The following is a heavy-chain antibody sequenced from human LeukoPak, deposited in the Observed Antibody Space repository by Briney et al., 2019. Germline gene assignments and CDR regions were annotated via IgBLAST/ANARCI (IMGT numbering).Heavy chain of an antibody. J-gene: IGHJ4*02. Sequence: GGSLRLSCVDSGFTFTNAWMSWVRQAPGKGLEWIGRIKSKTDGETTNYAEPGRGRFTISRDDSKSAEYLQMNSLKIEDTAVYYCTTDLGTYYHGSQRLIPIDYWGQGTLVTVSS. V-gene: IGHV3-15*01. D-gene: IGHD3-10*01. CDR2: IKSKTDGETT. CDR3: TTDLGTYYHGSQRLIPIDY. CDR1: GFTFTNAW.